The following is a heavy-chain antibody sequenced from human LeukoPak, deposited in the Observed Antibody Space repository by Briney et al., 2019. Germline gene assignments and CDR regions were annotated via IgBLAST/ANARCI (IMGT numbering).Heavy chain of an antibody. CDR1: GSSISSYY. Sequence: SETLSLTCIVSGSSISSYYWNWIRQPAGKGLEWIGRIYISGSTNYNPSLKSRVTISVDTSKNQFSLKLSSVTAADTAVYYCARDSRSGWGNWFDPWGQGTLVTVSS. D-gene: IGHD6-19*01. J-gene: IGHJ5*02. CDR2: IYISGST. CDR3: ARDSRSGWGNWFDP. V-gene: IGHV4-4*07.